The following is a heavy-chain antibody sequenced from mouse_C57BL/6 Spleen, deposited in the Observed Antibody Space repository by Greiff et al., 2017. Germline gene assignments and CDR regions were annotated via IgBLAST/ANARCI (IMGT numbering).Heavy chain of an antibody. CDR1: GFTFNTYA. D-gene: IGHD5-1*01. Sequence: EVQGVESGGGLVQPKGSLKLSCAASGFTFNTYAMHWVRQAPGKGLEWVGRIRSKSSNYATYYADSVKDRFTISRDDSQSMLYLQMNNLKTEDTAMYYCVRERVPTTPVFAYWGQGTLVTVSA. CDR3: VRERVPTTPVFAY. V-gene: IGHV10-3*01. J-gene: IGHJ3*01. CDR2: IRSKSSNYAT.